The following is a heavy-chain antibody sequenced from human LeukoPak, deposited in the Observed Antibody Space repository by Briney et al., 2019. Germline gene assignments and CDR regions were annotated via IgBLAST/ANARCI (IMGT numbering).Heavy chain of an antibody. Sequence: PSETLSLTCTVSGGSISSGSYFWSWIRQPAGKGLEWIGGIYTSGTTNYNPSLKSRVTMSLDTSKNQFSLRLSSVTAPDTAVYYCAREYSSSSKAIDYWGQGTLVSVSS. CDR1: GGSISSGSYF. V-gene: IGHV4-61*02. J-gene: IGHJ4*02. CDR3: AREYSSSSKAIDY. CDR2: IYTSGTT. D-gene: IGHD6-6*01.